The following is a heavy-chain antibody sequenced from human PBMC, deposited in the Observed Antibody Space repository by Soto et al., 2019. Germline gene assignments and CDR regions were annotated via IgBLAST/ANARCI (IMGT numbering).Heavy chain of an antibody. Sequence: PGGSLRLSCAASGFTFSSYGMHWVRQAPGKGLEWVAVISYDGSNKYYADSVKGRFTISRDNSKNTLYLQMNSLRAEDTAVYYCAKDEGMVGATDFDYWGQGNLVTVS. CDR2: ISYDGSNK. D-gene: IGHD1-26*01. CDR1: GFTFSSYG. CDR3: AKDEGMVGATDFDY. J-gene: IGHJ4*02. V-gene: IGHV3-30*18.